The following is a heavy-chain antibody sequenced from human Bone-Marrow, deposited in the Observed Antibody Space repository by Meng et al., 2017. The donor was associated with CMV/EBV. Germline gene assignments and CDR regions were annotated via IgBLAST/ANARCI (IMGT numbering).Heavy chain of an antibody. D-gene: IGHD2-15*01. Sequence: GESLKISCAASGFTFSSYEMNWVRQAPGKGLEWVSYISSSGSTIYYADSVKGRFTISRDNAKNSLYLQMNSLRAEDTAVYYCARDVYCSGGSCYSGAFDIWGQGTMVTVSS. V-gene: IGHV3-48*03. J-gene: IGHJ3*02. CDR3: ARDVYCSGGSCYSGAFDI. CDR1: GFTFSSYE. CDR2: ISSSGSTI.